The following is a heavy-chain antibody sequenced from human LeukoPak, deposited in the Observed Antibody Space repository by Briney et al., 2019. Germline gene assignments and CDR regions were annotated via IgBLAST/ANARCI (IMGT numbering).Heavy chain of an antibody. D-gene: IGHD3-22*01. J-gene: IGHJ3*02. CDR2: FDPEDGET. V-gene: IGHV1-24*01. CDR1: GYTLTELS. CDR3: ATLDYYDSHDAFDI. Sequence: GASVKVSCKVSGYTLTELSMHWVRQAPGKGLEWMGGFDPEDGETIYAQKFQGRVTMTEDTSTDTAYMELSSLRSEDTAVYYCATLDYYDSHDAFDIWGQGTMVTVSS.